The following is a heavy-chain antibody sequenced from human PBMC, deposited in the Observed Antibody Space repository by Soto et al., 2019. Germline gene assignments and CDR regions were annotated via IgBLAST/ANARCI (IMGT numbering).Heavy chain of an antibody. V-gene: IGHV3-15*01. D-gene: IGHD2-2*01. Sequence: GGSLRLSCAASGFTFSNAWMSWVRQAPGKGLEWVGRIKSKTDGGTTDYAAPVKGRFTISRDDSKNTLYLQMNSLKTEDTAVYYCTTPGEYCSSTSCSSDAFDIWGQGTMVTVSS. CDR2: IKSKTDGGTT. CDR3: TTPGEYCSSTSCSSDAFDI. CDR1: GFTFSNAW. J-gene: IGHJ3*02.